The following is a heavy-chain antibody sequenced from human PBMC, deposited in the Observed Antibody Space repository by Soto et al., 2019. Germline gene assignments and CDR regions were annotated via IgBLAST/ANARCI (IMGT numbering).Heavy chain of an antibody. CDR3: AGSRGFGFDF. V-gene: IGHV1-18*01. Sequence: QVQLVQSGDELKKPGASVKVSCKASDYSFNSYGITWVRKAPGQGLEWMGWLSGDNGDIKYAQKFQGRVTMTTDMSTSTVYMELRSLSSDDTAVYCCAGSRGFGFDFWGQGTLVTVSS. D-gene: IGHD2-15*01. CDR2: LSGDNGDI. J-gene: IGHJ4*02. CDR1: DYSFNSYG.